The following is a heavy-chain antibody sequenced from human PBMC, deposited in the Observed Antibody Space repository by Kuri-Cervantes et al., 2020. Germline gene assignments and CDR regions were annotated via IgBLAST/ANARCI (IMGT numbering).Heavy chain of an antibody. V-gene: IGHV1-8*02. CDR1: GYSFSSND. Sequence: ASVKVSCKASGYSFSSNDINWVRQATGQGLEWMGWMNPKGGNRVYAQKFQGRVTMTRNTSINTAYMELSSLRSEDTAVHYCARVECLSRFDPWGQGTLVTVSS. CDR3: ARVECLSRFDP. J-gene: IGHJ5*02. CDR2: MNPKGGNR. D-gene: IGHD5/OR15-5a*01.